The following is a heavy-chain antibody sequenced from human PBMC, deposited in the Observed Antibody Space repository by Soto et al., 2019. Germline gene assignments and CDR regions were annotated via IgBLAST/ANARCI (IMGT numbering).Heavy chain of an antibody. CDR1: GYSFTTYL. J-gene: IGHJ4*02. Sequence: GESLKISVKCSGYSFTTYLILGVRQGPGNRLEWRGRIYPSDSDTSCIPSFQGRGAVSAYKSISTASPQCSSLNASHTSMYYCARLGGHSYGYQYYFDYWGQGTLVTVSS. CDR3: ARLGGHSYGYQYYFDY. D-gene: IGHD5-18*01. CDR2: IYPSDSDT. V-gene: IGHV5-51*01.